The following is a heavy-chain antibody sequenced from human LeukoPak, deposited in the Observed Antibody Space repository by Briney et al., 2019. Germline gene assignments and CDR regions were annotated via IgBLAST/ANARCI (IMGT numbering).Heavy chain of an antibody. Sequence: SETLSLTCTVSGDSISSSDYYWAWIRQPPGKGLEWIGNIYYNGNTYYNSSLKSRVTISIDTSKKQFSLRLNAVTAADTAVFYWATLRAPGYFDYWGRGTLVTVP. CDR3: ATLRAPGYFDY. CDR2: IYYNGNT. CDR1: GDSISSSDYY. D-gene: IGHD3-16*01. J-gene: IGHJ4*03. V-gene: IGHV4-39*07.